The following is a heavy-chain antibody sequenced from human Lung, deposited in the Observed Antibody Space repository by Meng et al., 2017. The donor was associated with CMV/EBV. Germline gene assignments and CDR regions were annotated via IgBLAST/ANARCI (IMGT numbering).Heavy chain of an antibody. CDR1: YAFTSYG. CDR3: ARRGPSYCGVDCFAWFDP. J-gene: IGHJ5*02. Sequence: YAFTSYGNDRIRQGPGQGLGWVWWRRIYNGNTKKGQEYQGKGTMTTDTSTSTTYMELRSLRSDDTAVYYCARRGPSYCGVDCFAWFDPWGQGTLVTVSS. CDR2: RRIYNGNT. V-gene: IGHV1-18*01. D-gene: IGHD2-21*01.